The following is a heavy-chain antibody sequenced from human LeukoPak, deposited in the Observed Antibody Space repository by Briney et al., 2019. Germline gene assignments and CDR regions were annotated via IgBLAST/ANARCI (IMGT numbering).Heavy chain of an antibody. Sequence: PGGSLRLSCAASGFTFSNAWMSWVRQAPGKGLEWVGRIKSKTDGGTIDYSAPVKGRFTISRDNAKNSLYLQMNSLRAEDTAVYYCARGLGYAFDIWGQGTMVTVSS. CDR1: GFTFSNAW. J-gene: IGHJ3*02. D-gene: IGHD5/OR15-5a*01. CDR2: IKSKTDGGTI. V-gene: IGHV3-15*01. CDR3: ARGLGYAFDI.